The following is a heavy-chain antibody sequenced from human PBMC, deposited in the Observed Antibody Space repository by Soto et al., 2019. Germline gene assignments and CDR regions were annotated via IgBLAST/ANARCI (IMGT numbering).Heavy chain of an antibody. Sequence: GGSLRLSCAASGFTFSSYLMSWVRQAPGKGLEWVANINQYGSEKYYVDSVKGRFTISRDNAKNSLYLQMNSLRAEDTAVYYCARDLGYCGGDCSADPWGQGTLVTVSS. J-gene: IGHJ5*02. CDR3: ARDLGYCGGDCSADP. CDR1: GFTFSSYL. D-gene: IGHD2-21*02. CDR2: INQYGSEK. V-gene: IGHV3-7*01.